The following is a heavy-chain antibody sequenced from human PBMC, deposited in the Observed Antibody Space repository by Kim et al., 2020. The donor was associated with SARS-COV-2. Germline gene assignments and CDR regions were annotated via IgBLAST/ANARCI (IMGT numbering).Heavy chain of an antibody. Sequence: ASVKVSCKASGYTFTSYGISWVRQAPGQGLEWMGWISAYNGNTNYAQKLQGRVTMTTDTSTSTAYMELRSLRSDDTAVYYCARDRFSSGYDSFDYWGQGTLVTVSS. CDR2: ISAYNGNT. D-gene: IGHD5-12*01. CDR3: ARDRFSSGYDSFDY. J-gene: IGHJ4*02. CDR1: GYTFTSYG. V-gene: IGHV1-18*01.